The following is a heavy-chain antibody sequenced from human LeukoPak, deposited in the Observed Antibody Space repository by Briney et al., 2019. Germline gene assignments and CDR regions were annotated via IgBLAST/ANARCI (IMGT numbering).Heavy chain of an antibody. CDR2: IIPIFGTA. CDR1: GGTSISYA. J-gene: IGHJ6*02. V-gene: IGHV1-69*13. CDR3: ARVGLYYYGMDV. Sequence: SVKVSCKASGGTSISYAISWVRQAPGQGLEWMGGIIPIFGTANYAQKFQGRVTITADESTSTAYMELSSLRSEDTAVYYCARVGLYYYGMDVWGQGTTVTVSS.